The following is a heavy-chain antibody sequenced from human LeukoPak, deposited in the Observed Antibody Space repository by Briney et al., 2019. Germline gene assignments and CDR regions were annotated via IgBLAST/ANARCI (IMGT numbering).Heavy chain of an antibody. Sequence: PGGSLRLSCAASGFTFSNYWMNWVRQVPGRGLVWVSRINSDGIITNYADSVKGRFTISRDNSKNTLYLQMNSLRAEDTAVYYCAKSWYYDSSGYYHLDYWGQGTLVTVSS. J-gene: IGHJ4*02. CDR3: AKSWYYDSSGYYHLDY. CDR1: GFTFSNYW. V-gene: IGHV3-74*01. CDR2: INSDGIIT. D-gene: IGHD3-22*01.